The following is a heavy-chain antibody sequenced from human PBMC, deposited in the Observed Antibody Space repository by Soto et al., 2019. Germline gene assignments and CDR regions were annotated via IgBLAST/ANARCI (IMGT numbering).Heavy chain of an antibody. J-gene: IGHJ6*03. Sequence: EVQLVESGGGLVQPGGSLRLSCAASGFTVSSNYMSWVRQDPGKGLEWVSVIYSGGSTYYADSVKGRFTISRDNSKNTLYLQMNSLRAEDTAVYYCARDWYDILTGYYYSYYMDVWGKGTTVTVSS. CDR2: IYSGGST. CDR1: GFTVSSNY. V-gene: IGHV3-66*01. CDR3: ARDWYDILTGYYYSYYMDV. D-gene: IGHD3-9*01.